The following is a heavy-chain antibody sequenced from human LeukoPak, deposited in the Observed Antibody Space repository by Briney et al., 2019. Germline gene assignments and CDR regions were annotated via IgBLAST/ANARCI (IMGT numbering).Heavy chain of an antibody. CDR3: ATGYSSSWAFFQH. Sequence: SETLSLTCAVYGGSFSGYYWSWIRQPPGKGLEWIGEINHSGSTSYNPSLKSRVTISVDTSKNQFSLKLSSVTAADTAVYYCATGYSSSWAFFQHWGQGTLVTVSS. CDR1: GGSFSGYY. V-gene: IGHV4-34*01. CDR2: INHSGST. J-gene: IGHJ1*01. D-gene: IGHD6-13*01.